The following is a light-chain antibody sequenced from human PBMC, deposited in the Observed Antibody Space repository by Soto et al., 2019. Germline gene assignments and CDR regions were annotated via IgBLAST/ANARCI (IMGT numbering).Light chain of an antibody. V-gene: IGKV1-5*03. CDR1: QNISSW. CDR3: QQYNNWPRT. J-gene: IGKJ1*01. Sequence: DIQMNKSRSTLSGAEEERSTSRCRASQNISSWLAWYQQKPGKAPKLLIYKASTLKSGVPSRFSGTRSGTESTLTISRLQSEDFPVHSSQQYNNWPRTFPQGTKVDI. CDR2: KAS.